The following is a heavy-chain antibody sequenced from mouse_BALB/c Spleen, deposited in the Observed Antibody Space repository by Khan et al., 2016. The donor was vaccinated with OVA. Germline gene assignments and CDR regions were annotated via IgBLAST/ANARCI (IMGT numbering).Heavy chain of an antibody. CDR3: TRSYGNYWYFDV. V-gene: IGHV1-5*01. CDR1: GYTFTSYW. D-gene: IGHD2-1*01. J-gene: IGHJ1*01. CDR2: IYPGNSDT. Sequence: EVQLQQSGTVLARPGASVKMSCKASGYTFTSYWMHWVKQRPGQGLEWIGAIYPGNSDTSYNQKFKGKAKLTAVTSTSTAYMELSSLTNEDSAVYYCTRSYGNYWYFDVWGARTTVTVSS.